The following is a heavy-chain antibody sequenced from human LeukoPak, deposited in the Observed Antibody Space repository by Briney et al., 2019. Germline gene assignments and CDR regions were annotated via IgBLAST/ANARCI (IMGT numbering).Heavy chain of an antibody. V-gene: IGHV4-59*02. D-gene: IGHD3-10*01. CDR2: IYHTGST. CDR1: GGSVSDYY. J-gene: IGHJ4*02. CDR3: ARVGRTTQYADY. Sequence: SETLSLTCTISGGSVSDYYWSWIRQSPGKGLEWIGYIYHTGSTSYSPSLKSRVTISADTSQNQFSLKLSSVTAADTAVYYCARVGRTTQYADYWGRGTLVTVSS.